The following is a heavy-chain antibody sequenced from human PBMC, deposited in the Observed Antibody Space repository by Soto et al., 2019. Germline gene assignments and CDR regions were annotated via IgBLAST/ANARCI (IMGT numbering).Heavy chain of an antibody. CDR3: AKEVLGPLHYGMDV. CDR1: GFTFSSYS. J-gene: IGHJ6*02. CDR2: ISSSSSTI. Sequence: GGSLRLSCAASGFTFSSYSMNWVRQAPGKGLEWVSYISSSSSTIYYADSVKGRFTISRDNSKNTLYLQMNSLRAEDTAVYYCAKEVLGPLHYGMDVWGQGTTVTVSS. V-gene: IGHV3-48*01.